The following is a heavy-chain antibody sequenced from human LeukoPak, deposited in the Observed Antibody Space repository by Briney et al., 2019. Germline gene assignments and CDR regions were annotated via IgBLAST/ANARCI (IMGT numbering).Heavy chain of an antibody. CDR3: ARDPDTASPMDV. J-gene: IGHJ6*04. V-gene: IGHV1-69*06. CDR1: GGTFSSYA. Sequence: SVKVSCKASGGTFSSYAISWVRQAPGQGLEWMGGIIPIFGTANYAQKFQGRVTITADKSASTAYMELSSLRSEDTAVYYCARDPDTASPMDVWGKGTTVTVSS. CDR2: IIPIFGTA. D-gene: IGHD5-18*01.